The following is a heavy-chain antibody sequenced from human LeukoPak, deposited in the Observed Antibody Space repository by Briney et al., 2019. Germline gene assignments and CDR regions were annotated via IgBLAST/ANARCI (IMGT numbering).Heavy chain of an antibody. J-gene: IGHJ4*02. Sequence: PGGSLRLSCAASGFTVSSNYMSWVRQAPGKGLEWVSVIYSGGSTYYADSVKGRFTISRDNSKNTLYLQMNSLRAEDTAAYYCARDPVGDYDFWSGYYAYWGQGTLVTVSS. CDR3: ARDPVGDYDFWSGYYAY. D-gene: IGHD3-3*01. CDR1: GFTVSSNY. CDR2: IYSGGST. V-gene: IGHV3-66*01.